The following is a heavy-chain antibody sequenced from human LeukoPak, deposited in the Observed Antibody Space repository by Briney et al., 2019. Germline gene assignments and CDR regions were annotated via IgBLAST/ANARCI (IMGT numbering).Heavy chain of an antibody. Sequence: GGSLRLSCAASGFTFSDYAMSWVRQAPGKGLDWVSTISGSGGTTYYAGSVKGRFTISRDNSKNTLFLQMNSLRAEDTAVYYCAKSHSGWYSFDYWGQGTLVTASS. CDR3: AKSHSGWYSFDY. J-gene: IGHJ4*02. CDR2: ISGSGGTT. CDR1: GFTFSDYA. V-gene: IGHV3-23*01. D-gene: IGHD6-19*01.